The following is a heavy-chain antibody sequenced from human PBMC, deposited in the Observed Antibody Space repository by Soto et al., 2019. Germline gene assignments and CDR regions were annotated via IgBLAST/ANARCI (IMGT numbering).Heavy chain of an antibody. V-gene: IGHV3-15*01. Sequence: EVQLVESGGGLVEPGGSIRLSCVASGFTFSRAYMTWVRQAPGKGLEWVGRIKGSHAGGTTDYATSVEGRFTISSDDSKNTLYLQLNSLKTEDTSLYYCATEGGYPGSNFYGAYWGQGTLVTVSS. CDR3: ATEGGYPGSNFYGAY. CDR2: IKGSHAGGTT. CDR1: GFTFSRAY. D-gene: IGHD1-26*01. J-gene: IGHJ4*02.